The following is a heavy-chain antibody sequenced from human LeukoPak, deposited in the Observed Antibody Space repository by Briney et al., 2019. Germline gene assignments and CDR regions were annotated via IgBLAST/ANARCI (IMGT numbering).Heavy chain of an antibody. Sequence: SETLSLTCTVSGGSISSYYWSWIRQPPGKGLEWIGYIYYSGSTNYNPSLKSRVTISVDTSKNQFSLKLSSVTAADTAVYYCARVQGYYYYYYMDVWGKGTTVTISS. CDR3: ARVQGYYYYYYMDV. V-gene: IGHV4-59*01. CDR1: GGSISSYY. CDR2: IYYSGST. J-gene: IGHJ6*03.